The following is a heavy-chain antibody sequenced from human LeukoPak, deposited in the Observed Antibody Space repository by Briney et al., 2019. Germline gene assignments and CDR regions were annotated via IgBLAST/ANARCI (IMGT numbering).Heavy chain of an antibody. CDR2: IGWNTSNI. D-gene: IGHD4-17*01. CDR3: ARTTGYGEYSTNTNFDY. V-gene: IGHV3-9*01. J-gene: IGHJ4*02. Sequence: PGGSLRLSCAASGFTFDDYAMHWVRQVPGKGLEWVSGIGWNTSNIDYADSVKGRFTISRDNARNAMYLQMNSLRVEDTALYYCARTTGYGEYSTNTNFDYWGQGTLVTVSS. CDR1: GFTFDDYA.